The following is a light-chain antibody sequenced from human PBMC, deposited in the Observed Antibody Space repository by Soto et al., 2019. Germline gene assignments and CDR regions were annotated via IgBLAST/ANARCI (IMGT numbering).Light chain of an antibody. Sequence: DIQMTQSPSTLSASVGDRVTITCRASQSISDWLAWYQQKPGKAPKLLIYKASRLESEVPTRFSGSASGTDFTLNISCMQSYDFATRNWQQHISYSRTFGQVIKVE. CDR2: KAS. J-gene: IGKJ1*01. CDR3: QQHISYSRT. V-gene: IGKV1-5*03. CDR1: QSISDW.